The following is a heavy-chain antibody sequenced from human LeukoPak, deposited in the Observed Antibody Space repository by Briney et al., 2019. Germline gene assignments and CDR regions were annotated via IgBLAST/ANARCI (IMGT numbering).Heavy chain of an antibody. Sequence: GGSLRLSCAASGFTFTSYGIHWVRQAPGKGLEWVAVISYDGSNKYYADSVKGRFTISRDNSRNTLCLQMNSLRAEDTAVYYCAKFSTTMVRAPAQIWGQGTLVTVSS. CDR3: AKFSTTMVRAPAQI. V-gene: IGHV3-30*18. CDR2: ISYDGSNK. J-gene: IGHJ4*02. CDR1: GFTFTSYG. D-gene: IGHD3-10*01.